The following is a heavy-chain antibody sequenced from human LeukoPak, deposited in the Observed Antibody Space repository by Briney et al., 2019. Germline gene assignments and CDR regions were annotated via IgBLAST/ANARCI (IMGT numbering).Heavy chain of an antibody. V-gene: IGHV4-34*12. CDR1: GGSFGDYY. Sequence: SETLSLTCAVYGGSFGDYYWTWIRQSPGKGLEWIGQILHSGATNYNPSLKSRVTISVDTSKNQFSLKLRSVTAADTAVYYCARVVQSTDSSGFYLPEYFQHWGQGTLVTVSS. J-gene: IGHJ1*01. CDR2: ILHSGAT. CDR3: ARVVQSTDSSGFYLPEYFQH. D-gene: IGHD3-22*01.